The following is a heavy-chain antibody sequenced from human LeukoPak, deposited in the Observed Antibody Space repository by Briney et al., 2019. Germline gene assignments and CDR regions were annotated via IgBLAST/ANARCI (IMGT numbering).Heavy chain of an antibody. J-gene: IGHJ4*02. CDR2: ISYRVNS. V-gene: IGHV4-39*01. CDR1: GGSISSSAYY. D-gene: IGHD3-10*01. Sequence: SSETLSLTCTVPGGSISSSAYYWGGIRQPPGKGLEWIGSISYRVNSYSNASLKSRVNISVDTARNQFSLKLSSVTAADTAVYYCARRTTMVRGEYFDFCGQGTLVTVSS. CDR3: ARRTTMVRGEYFDF.